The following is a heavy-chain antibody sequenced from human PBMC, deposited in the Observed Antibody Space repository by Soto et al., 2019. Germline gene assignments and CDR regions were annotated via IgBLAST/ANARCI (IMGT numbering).Heavy chain of an antibody. Sequence: EVQLVESGGGLVKPGGSLRLSCAASGFTFSSYSMNWVRQAPGKGLEWVSSISSSSSYIYYADSVKGRFTISRDNAKNSLYLQMNSLRAEDTAVYYCARVRTAVALIDAFDIWGQGTMVTVSS. CDR2: ISSSSSYI. CDR1: GFTFSSYS. D-gene: IGHD6-19*01. CDR3: ARVRTAVALIDAFDI. J-gene: IGHJ3*02. V-gene: IGHV3-21*01.